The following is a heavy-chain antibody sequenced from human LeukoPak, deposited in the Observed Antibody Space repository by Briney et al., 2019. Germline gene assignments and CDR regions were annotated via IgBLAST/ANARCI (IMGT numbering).Heavy chain of an antibody. D-gene: IGHD4-17*01. Sequence: VASVKVSCKASGYTFTSYAMNWVRQAPGQGLEWMGWINTNTGNPTYAQGFTGRFVFSLDTPVNTAYLQISSLKAEDTAVYYCASSADYGDYRFDPWGQGTLVTVSS. J-gene: IGHJ5*02. CDR3: ASSADYGDYRFDP. CDR2: INTNTGNP. V-gene: IGHV7-4-1*02. CDR1: GYTFTSYA.